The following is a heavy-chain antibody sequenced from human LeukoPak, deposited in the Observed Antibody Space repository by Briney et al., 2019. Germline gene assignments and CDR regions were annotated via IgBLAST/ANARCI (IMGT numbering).Heavy chain of an antibody. CDR2: IYHSGST. CDR3: ASQPSYNWTDAQPFDY. J-gene: IGHJ4*02. V-gene: IGHV4-38-2*02. CDR1: GYSIGSGYY. D-gene: IGHD1-20*01. Sequence: SETLSLTCTVSGYSIGSGYYWGWIRQPPGKGLEWIGSIYHSGSTYYNPSLKSRVTISVDTSKNQFSLKLSSVTAADTAVYYCASQPSYNWTDAQPFDYWGQGTLVTVSS.